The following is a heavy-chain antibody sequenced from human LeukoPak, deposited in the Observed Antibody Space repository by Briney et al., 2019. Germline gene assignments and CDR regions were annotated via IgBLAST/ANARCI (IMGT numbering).Heavy chain of an antibody. CDR1: GGSFNGYY. CDR2: INHSGST. CDR3: ARDGSVGGYYYYYMDV. Sequence: KPSETLSLTCAVYGGSFNGYYWSWIRQPPGKGLEWIGEINHSGSTNYNPSLKSRVTISVDTSKNQFSLKLSSVTAADTAVYYCARDGSVGGYYYYYMDVWGKGTTVTVSS. V-gene: IGHV4-34*01. J-gene: IGHJ6*03. D-gene: IGHD1-26*01.